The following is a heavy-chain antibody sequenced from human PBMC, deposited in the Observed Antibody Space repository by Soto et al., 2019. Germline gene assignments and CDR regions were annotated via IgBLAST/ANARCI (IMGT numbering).Heavy chain of an antibody. D-gene: IGHD3-10*01. V-gene: IGHV1-8*01. J-gene: IGHJ3*02. CDR2: MNPNSGNT. CDR1: GYTFTSYD. CDR3: AREWNGVLLWLGEGLVAFDI. Sequence: ASVKVSCKASGYTFTSYDINWVRQATGQGLEWMGWMNPNSGNTGYAQKFQGRVTMTRNTSISTAYMELSSLRSEDTAVYYCAREWNGVLLWLGEGLVAFDIWGKGKMVTVPS.